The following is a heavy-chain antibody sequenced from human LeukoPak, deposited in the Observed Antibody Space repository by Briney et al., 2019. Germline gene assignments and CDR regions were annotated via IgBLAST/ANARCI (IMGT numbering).Heavy chain of an antibody. J-gene: IGHJ4*02. CDR3: ARSARLMKGVVEVTALDD. Sequence: QPGRSLRLSCAASGFTFSSYAMHWVRQAPGKGLEWVAVISYDGSNKYYADSVKGRFTISRDNSKNTLYLQMNSLRADDTAVYYCARSARLMKGVVEVTALDDWGQGTLVTVSS. V-gene: IGHV3-30*04. D-gene: IGHD3-3*01. CDR2: ISYDGSNK. CDR1: GFTFSSYA.